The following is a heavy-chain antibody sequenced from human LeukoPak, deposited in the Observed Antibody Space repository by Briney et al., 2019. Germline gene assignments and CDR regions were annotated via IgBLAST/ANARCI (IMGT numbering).Heavy chain of an antibody. CDR1: GYSFTTYW. Sequence: GESLKISCKGSGYSFTTYWIAWVRQMPGKGLEWMGIIYPDSDARYSPSFQGQVTMSADKSLSTAYLQWSSLKASDTAMYYCARRSDSGSYSYWGQGTLVTVSS. J-gene: IGHJ4*02. V-gene: IGHV5-51*01. CDR3: ARRSDSGSYSY. D-gene: IGHD3-10*01. CDR2: IYPDSDA.